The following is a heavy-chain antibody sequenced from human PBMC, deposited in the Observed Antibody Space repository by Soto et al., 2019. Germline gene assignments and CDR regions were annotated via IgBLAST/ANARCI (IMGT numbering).Heavy chain of an antibody. CDR1: GGSISSGDYY. V-gene: IGHV4-30-4*01. CDR3: ARDSSSSAVGDWFDP. J-gene: IGHJ5*02. Sequence: QVQLQESGPGLVKPSQTLSLTCTVSGGSISSGDYYWSWIRQPPGKGLEWIGYIYYSGSTYYNPSLKSRVTISVDTSKNQFSLKLSSVTAADTAVYYCARDSSSSAVGDWFDPWGQGTLVTVSS. D-gene: IGHD6-6*01. CDR2: IYYSGST.